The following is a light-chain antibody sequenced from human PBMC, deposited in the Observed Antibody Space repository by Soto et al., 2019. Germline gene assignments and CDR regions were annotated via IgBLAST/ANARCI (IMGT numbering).Light chain of an antibody. J-gene: IGLJ3*02. CDR3: TSFTSGNTWV. CDR2: EVS. V-gene: IGLV2-14*03. CDR1: SSDVGGYNY. Sequence: QSALTQPASVSGSPGQSITISCTGTSSDVGGYNYVSWFQQHPGKAPKLKIYEVSNRPSGVSNRFSGSKSGYTASLTISELQAEDEADYYCTSFTSGNTWVFGGGTKLTVL.